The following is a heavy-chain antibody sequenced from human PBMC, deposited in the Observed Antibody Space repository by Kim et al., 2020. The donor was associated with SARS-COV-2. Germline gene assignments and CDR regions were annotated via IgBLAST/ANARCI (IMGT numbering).Heavy chain of an antibody. V-gene: IGHV4-39*01. D-gene: IGHD3-10*01. CDR1: GGSISSSSYY. J-gene: IGHJ4*02. Sequence: SETLSLTCTVSGGSISSSSYYWGWIRQPPGKGLEWIGSIYYSGSTYYNPSLKSRVTISVDTSKNQFSLKLSSVTAADTAVYYCAITRGWGDVDYWGQGTLVTVSS. CDR2: IYYSGST. CDR3: AITRGWGDVDY.